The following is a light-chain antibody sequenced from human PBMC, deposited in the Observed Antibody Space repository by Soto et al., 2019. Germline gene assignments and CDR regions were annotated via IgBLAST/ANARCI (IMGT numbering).Light chain of an antibody. CDR2: DAS. CDR3: QQRSNWPLT. J-gene: IGKJ4*01. CDR1: QSVSSSY. V-gene: IGKV3D-20*02. Sequence: EIVVTQSPGTLSLSPGERATLSCRASQSVSSSYLAWYQQKPGQAPRLLIYDASYRATGIPARFSGSGFGTDFTLTITSLEPEDFAVYYCQQRSNWPLTLGGGTKVDIK.